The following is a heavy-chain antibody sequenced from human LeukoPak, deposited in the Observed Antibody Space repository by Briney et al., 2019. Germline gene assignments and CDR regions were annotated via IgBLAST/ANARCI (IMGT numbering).Heavy chain of an antibody. CDR2: INPNSGGT. CDR1: GYTFTGYY. Sequence: GASVKVSCKASGYTFTGYYMHWVRQAPGQGLEWMGWINPNSGGTNYAQKFQGRVTMTRDTSIGTAYMELSRLRSDDTAVYYCARDSDYGDYGDYWGQGTLVTVSS. CDR3: ARDSDYGDYGDY. D-gene: IGHD4-17*01. V-gene: IGHV1-2*02. J-gene: IGHJ4*02.